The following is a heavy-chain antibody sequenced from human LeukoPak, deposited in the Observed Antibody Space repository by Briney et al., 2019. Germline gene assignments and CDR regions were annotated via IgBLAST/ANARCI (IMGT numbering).Heavy chain of an antibody. J-gene: IGHJ4*02. CDR3: ARTHTHCSGGSCYSANNFDY. Sequence: GASVKVSCKASGGTFSSYAISWVRRAPGQGLEWMGRIIPILGIANYAQKFQGRVTITADKSTSTAYMELSSLRSEDTAVYYCARTHTHCSGGSCYSANNFDYWGQGTLVTVSS. D-gene: IGHD2-15*01. CDR2: IIPILGIA. CDR1: GGTFSSYA. V-gene: IGHV1-69*04.